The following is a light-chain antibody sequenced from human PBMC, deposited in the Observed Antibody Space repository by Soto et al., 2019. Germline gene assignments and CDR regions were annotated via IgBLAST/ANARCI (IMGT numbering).Light chain of an antibody. CDR3: QQYGSSPVT. CDR1: QSVSSSY. Sequence: EIVLTQSPGTLSLSPGERATLSCRASQSVSSSYLAWYQQKPGQAPRLLIYVASSRATGIPDRFRGSGSGTDFTLTISRLEPEDFAVYYCQQYGSSPVTFGTGTKVDIK. J-gene: IGKJ3*01. V-gene: IGKV3-20*01. CDR2: VAS.